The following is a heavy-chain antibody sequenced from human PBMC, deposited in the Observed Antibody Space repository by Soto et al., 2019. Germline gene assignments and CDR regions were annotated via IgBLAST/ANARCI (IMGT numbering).Heavy chain of an antibody. Sequence: QVHLQQWGAGLLKPSETLSLTCAVHGGSFRGYHWTWIRQPPGKGLEWIGEINNSGSTNDNPSLESRVTISRDTSQNQFSLSLSSVTAADTAIYYCARGGYTSGWFRFWGQGILVTVSS. CDR3: ARGGYTSGWFRF. CDR2: INNSGST. V-gene: IGHV4-34*01. D-gene: IGHD6-19*01. J-gene: IGHJ4*02. CDR1: GGSFRGYH.